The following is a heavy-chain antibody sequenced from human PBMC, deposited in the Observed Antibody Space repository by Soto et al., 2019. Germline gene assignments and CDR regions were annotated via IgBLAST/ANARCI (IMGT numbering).Heavy chain of an antibody. D-gene: IGHD3-22*01. CDR2: FDPEDGET. CDR1: GYTLTELS. CDR3: ATGPNFYGVRYDSSGAEYFQH. Sequence: QVQLVQSGAEVKKPGASVKVSCKVSGYTLTELSMHWVRQAPGKGLEWMGGFDPEDGETIYAQKCQGRVTMTDDTATDTAYMELSSLRSEDTAVYYCATGPNFYGVRYDSSGAEYFQHWGQGTLVTVSS. J-gene: IGHJ1*01. V-gene: IGHV1-24*01.